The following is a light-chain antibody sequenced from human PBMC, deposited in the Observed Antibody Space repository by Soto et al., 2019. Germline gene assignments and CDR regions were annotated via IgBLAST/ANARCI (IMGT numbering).Light chain of an antibody. CDR3: SSYTSSSTEV. Sequence: QSVLTQPASVSGSPGQSITISCTGTSSDVGGHNYVSWYQQHPGKAPKLLIYEVRVRPSGVSTRFSGSKSANTASLTISGLQAEDEADYYCSSYTSSSTEVFGGGTQLTVL. V-gene: IGLV2-14*01. CDR1: SSDVGGHNY. CDR2: EVR. J-gene: IGLJ2*01.